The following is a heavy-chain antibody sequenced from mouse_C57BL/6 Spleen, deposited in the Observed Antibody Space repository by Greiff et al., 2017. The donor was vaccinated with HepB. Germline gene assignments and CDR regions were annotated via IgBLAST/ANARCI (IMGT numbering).Heavy chain of an antibody. CDR3: ASWDYYGSSPDY. V-gene: IGHV1-19*01. CDR1: GYTFTDYY. CDR2: INPYNGGT. D-gene: IGHD1-1*01. J-gene: IGHJ2*01. Sequence: VQLQQSGPVLVKPGASVKMSCKASGYTFTDYYMNWVKQSHGKSLEWIGVINPYNGGTSYNQKFKGKATLTVDKSSSTAYMELNSLTSEDSAVYYCASWDYYGSSPDYWGQGTTLTVSS.